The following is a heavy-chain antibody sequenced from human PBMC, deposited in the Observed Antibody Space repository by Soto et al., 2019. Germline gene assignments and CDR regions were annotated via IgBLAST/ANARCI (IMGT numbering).Heavy chain of an antibody. D-gene: IGHD2-21*02. Sequence: TLSLTCTVSDDSIGGVVYGSWIRQFPVRGLEWIGCISSSGSTYYNPALNNRISLSLDTSQNQFSLKLLSVTAADTAIYYCARSGVTGIVIPSHWFDPWGQGTLVTVSS. CDR2: ISSSGST. J-gene: IGHJ5*02. CDR1: DDSIGGVVY. CDR3: ARSGVTGIVIPSHWFDP. V-gene: IGHV4-31*03.